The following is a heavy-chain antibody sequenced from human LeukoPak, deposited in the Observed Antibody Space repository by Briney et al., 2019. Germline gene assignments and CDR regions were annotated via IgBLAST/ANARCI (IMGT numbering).Heavy chain of an antibody. CDR1: GFTFSSYW. D-gene: IGHD7-27*01. Sequence: GGSLRLSCAASGFTFSSYWMNWARQAPGKGLEWVASINHNGNVNYYVDSVKGRFTISRDNAKNSLYLQMNSLRAEDTAVYYCAKAPNWGYYYYGMDVWGQGTTVTVSS. CDR2: INHNGNVN. CDR3: AKAPNWGYYYYGMDV. J-gene: IGHJ6*02. V-gene: IGHV3-7*03.